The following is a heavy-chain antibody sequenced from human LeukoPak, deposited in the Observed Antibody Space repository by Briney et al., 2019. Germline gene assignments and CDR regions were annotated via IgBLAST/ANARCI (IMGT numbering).Heavy chain of an antibody. J-gene: IGHJ4*02. D-gene: IGHD3-10*01. V-gene: IGHV4-59*12. CDR3: ARESMVRGSGVY. CDR1: GGSISSYY. CDR2: IYYSGST. Sequence: SETLSLTCTVSGGSISSYYWSWIRQPPGKGMEWIGYIYYSGSTYYNPSLKSRVTISVDTSKNQFFLKLSSVTAADTAVYYCARESMVRGSGVYWGQGTLVTVSS.